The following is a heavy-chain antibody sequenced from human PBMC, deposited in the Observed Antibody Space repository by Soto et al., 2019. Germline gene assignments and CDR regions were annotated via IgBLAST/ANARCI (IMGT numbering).Heavy chain of an antibody. J-gene: IGHJ4*02. CDR3: ARGFRGDSYGTYCGGDGDRHPFDY. CDR2: ISYAGSNK. V-gene: IGHV3-30-3*01. Sequence: QVQLVESGGGVVQPGRSLRLSCAASGFTFSSYAMHWVRQAPGKGLEWVAVISYAGSNKYYSDSVKGRFTISRDNSKNTLYLQMNSLVAEDTAVYYCARGFRGDSYGTYCGGDGDRHPFDYWGQGTLVTVCS. CDR1: GFTFSSYA. D-gene: IGHD2-21*02.